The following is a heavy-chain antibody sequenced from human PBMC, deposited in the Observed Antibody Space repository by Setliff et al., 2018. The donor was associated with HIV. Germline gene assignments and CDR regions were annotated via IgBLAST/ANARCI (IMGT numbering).Heavy chain of an antibody. CDR2: IYASGT. V-gene: IGHV4-4*07. D-gene: IGHD2-15*01. CDR1: GGSIGTYY. CDR3: AREGLWNCRGGTCNDGLDI. Sequence: SETLSLTCTVSGGSIGTYYWNWTRLPAGKGLEWIGRIYASGTNYNPSLKSRVTMSLDTSKRQFSLKLTSVTAADTAVYYCAREGLWNCRGGTCNDGLDIWGQGTKVTVSS. J-gene: IGHJ3*02.